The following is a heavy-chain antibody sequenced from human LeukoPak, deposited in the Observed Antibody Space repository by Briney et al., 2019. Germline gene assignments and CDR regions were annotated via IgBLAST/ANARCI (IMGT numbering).Heavy chain of an antibody. J-gene: IGHJ3*02. V-gene: IGHV2-5*01. CDR3: AHRIGGRIDSSGYYYHAFDI. CDR2: IYWNDDK. Sequence: SGPTLVNPTQTLTLTCTFSGFSLSTSGVGVGWIRQPPGKALEWLALIYWNDDKRYSPSLKSRLTITKDTSKNQVVLTMTNMDPVDTATYYCAHRIGGRIDSSGYYYHAFDIWGQGTMVTVSS. D-gene: IGHD3-22*01. CDR1: GFSLSTSGVG.